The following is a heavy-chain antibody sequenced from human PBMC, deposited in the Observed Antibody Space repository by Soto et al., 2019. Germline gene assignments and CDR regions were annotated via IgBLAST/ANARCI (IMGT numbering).Heavy chain of an antibody. V-gene: IGHV3-23*01. CDR2: ISGSGGST. J-gene: IGHJ3*02. CDR3: ARAETYYYDSSGTDRAFDI. CDR1: GFTFSSYA. Sequence: EVQLLESGGGLVQPGGSLRLSCAASGFTFSSYAMSWVRQAPGKGLEWVSAISGSGGSTYYADSVKGRFTISRDNSKNTMYLQMNSLRAEDTAVYYCARAETYYYDSSGTDRAFDIWGQGTMVTVSS. D-gene: IGHD3-22*01.